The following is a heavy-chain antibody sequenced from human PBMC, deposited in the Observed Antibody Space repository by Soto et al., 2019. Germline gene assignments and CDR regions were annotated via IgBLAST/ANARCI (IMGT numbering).Heavy chain of an antibody. Sequence: WASVKVSCKASGYTFTNYGLSWVRQAPGQGLEWMGWISVYNGNTNYAQKVQGRVTMTTDTSTSTAYMELRSLRSDDTAVYYCARVKKDIVVVVAGTRFYYGMDVWGQGTTVTVSS. V-gene: IGHV1-18*01. CDR2: ISVYNGNT. D-gene: IGHD2-15*01. CDR3: ARVKKDIVVVVAGTRFYYGMDV. J-gene: IGHJ6*02. CDR1: GYTFTNYG.